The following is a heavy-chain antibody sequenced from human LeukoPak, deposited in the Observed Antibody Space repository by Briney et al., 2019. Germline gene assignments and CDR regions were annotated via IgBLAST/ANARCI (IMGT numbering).Heavy chain of an antibody. D-gene: IGHD3-10*01. V-gene: IGHV3-33*01. Sequence: PGGSLRLSCAASGFTFSSYGMHWVRQAPGKGLERVAVIWYDGSNKYYADSVKGRFTISRDNSKNTLYLQMNSLRAEDTAVYYCARGDYYGSGSYSFDYWGQGTLVTVSS. CDR2: IWYDGSNK. J-gene: IGHJ4*02. CDR3: ARGDYYGSGSYSFDY. CDR1: GFTFSSYG.